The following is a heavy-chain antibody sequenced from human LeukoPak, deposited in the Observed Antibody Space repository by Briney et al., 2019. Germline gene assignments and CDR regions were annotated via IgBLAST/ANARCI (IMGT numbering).Heavy chain of an antibody. V-gene: IGHV1-2*06. J-gene: IGHJ4*02. CDR1: SYTFTTYG. D-gene: IGHD5-24*01. CDR3: AKDRDGADRIIL. CDR2: LNPNTGHA. Sequence: ASVKVSCKASSYTFTTYGISWVRQAPGLGLEWMGRLNPNTGHAVYAFKFQGRVTITRDTSSSTAYMEVTRLTSDDTALYYCAKDRDGADRIILWGQGTLVTVSS.